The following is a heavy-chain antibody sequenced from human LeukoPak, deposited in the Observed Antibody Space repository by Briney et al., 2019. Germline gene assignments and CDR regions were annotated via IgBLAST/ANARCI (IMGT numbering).Heavy chain of an antibody. Sequence: AGGSLRLSCAASGFTFDDYAMHWVRQAPGKGLEWVSGISWNSGSIGYADSVKGRFTISRDNAKNSLYLQMNSLRAEDMALYYCAEDLYYYDSSLFDYWGQGTLVTVSS. V-gene: IGHV3-9*03. J-gene: IGHJ4*02. CDR1: GFTFDDYA. CDR3: AEDLYYYDSSLFDY. D-gene: IGHD3-22*01. CDR2: ISWNSGSI.